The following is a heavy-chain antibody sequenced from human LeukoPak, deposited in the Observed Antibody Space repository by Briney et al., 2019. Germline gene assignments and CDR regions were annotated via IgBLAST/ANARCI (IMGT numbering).Heavy chain of an antibody. V-gene: IGHV4-59*12. CDR2: IYHSGST. CDR3: ARGGPLSSCSYYYYYGMDV. Sequence: SETLSLTCTVSGGSISSYYWSWIRQPPGKGLGWIGEIYHSGSTNYNPSLKSRVTISVDKSKNQFSLKLSSVTAADTAVYYCARGGPLSSCSYYYYYGMDVWGQGTTVTVSS. CDR1: GGSISSYY. J-gene: IGHJ6*02. D-gene: IGHD6-19*01.